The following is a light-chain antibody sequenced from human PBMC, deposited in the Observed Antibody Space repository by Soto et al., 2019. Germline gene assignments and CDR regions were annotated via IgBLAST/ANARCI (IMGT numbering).Light chain of an antibody. J-gene: IGKJ1*01. Sequence: IQMTQSPSSLSASVGDRVTITCRASQGISNELGWYQQRPGKAPKVLIYGASNLQSGFPSRFRGSRSGTEFTLTVSSLQPEDFATYYCLQDHDDSWTFGQGTKVDIK. V-gene: IGKV1-6*01. CDR1: QGISNE. CDR2: GAS. CDR3: LQDHDDSWT.